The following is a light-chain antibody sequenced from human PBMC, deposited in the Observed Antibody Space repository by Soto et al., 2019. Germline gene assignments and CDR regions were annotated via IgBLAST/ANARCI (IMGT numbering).Light chain of an antibody. J-gene: IGKJ3*01. CDR1: QSVSSN. CDR2: GAS. Sequence: EIVMTQSPATLSVSPGERATLSCRASQSVSSNLAWYLQKPGQAPRLLIYGASTRATGIPARFSGSPSGTEFTLAISSLQSEDFAVYYCQDYNNWHFTCGPGTKVDI. CDR3: QDYNNWHFT. V-gene: IGKV3-15*01.